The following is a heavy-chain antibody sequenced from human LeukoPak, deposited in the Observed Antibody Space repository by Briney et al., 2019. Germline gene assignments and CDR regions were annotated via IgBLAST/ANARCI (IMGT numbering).Heavy chain of an antibody. CDR1: GFTFSSYW. CDR3: ARDGAEGYPIYYYYGMDV. CDR2: INSDGSST. J-gene: IGHJ6*02. D-gene: IGHD3-16*02. V-gene: IGHV3-74*01. Sequence: GGSLRLSCAASGFTFSSYWMHWVRQAPGKGLVWVSRINSDGSSTSYADSVKGRFTISRDNAKNTLYLQMNSLRAEDTAVYYCARDGAEGYPIYYYYGMDVWGQGTTVTVSS.